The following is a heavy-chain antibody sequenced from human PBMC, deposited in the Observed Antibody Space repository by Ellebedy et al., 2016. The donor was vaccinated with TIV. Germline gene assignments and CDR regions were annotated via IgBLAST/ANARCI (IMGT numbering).Heavy chain of an antibody. J-gene: IGHJ6*02. CDR1: GGSISSYY. V-gene: IGHV4-59*01. Sequence: SETLSLTXTVSGGSISSYYWSWIRQPPGKGLEWIGYIYYSGSTNYNPSLKSRVTISVDTSKNQFSLKLSSVTAADTAVYYCARGEEVRGVYYYYGMDVWGQGTTVTVSS. CDR2: IYYSGST. CDR3: ARGEEVRGVYYYYGMDV. D-gene: IGHD3-10*01.